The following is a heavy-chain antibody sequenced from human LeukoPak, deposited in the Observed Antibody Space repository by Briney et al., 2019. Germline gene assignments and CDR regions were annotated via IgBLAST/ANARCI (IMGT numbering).Heavy chain of an antibody. V-gene: IGHV3-30-3*01. D-gene: IGHD1-14*01. J-gene: IGHJ6*02. CDR2: ISYDGSNK. CDR3: AKDRGAPDFYYYYYGMDV. CDR1: GFTFSSYA. Sequence: GGSLRLSCAASGFTFSSYAMHWVRQAPGKGLEWVAVISYDGSNKYYADSVKGRFTITRDNARSTLFLQMNSLGTEDTAVYYCAKDRGAPDFYYYYYGMDVWGQGTTVIVSS.